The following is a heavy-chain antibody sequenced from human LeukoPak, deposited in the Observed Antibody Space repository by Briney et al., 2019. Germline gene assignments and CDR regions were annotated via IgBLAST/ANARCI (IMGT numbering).Heavy chain of an antibody. V-gene: IGHV4-4*07. Sequence: PSETLSLTCIVSGGSISDFYWSWVRQSAGKGLEYIWRIYSSGSTNYNPSLKGRVPISVDTSKNPFSLNLRALTAEEPVWYYGARVTDSLDYWGQGTLVTVSS. CDR3: ARVTDSLDY. CDR2: IYSSGST. D-gene: IGHD4-11*01. J-gene: IGHJ4*02. CDR1: GGSISDFY.